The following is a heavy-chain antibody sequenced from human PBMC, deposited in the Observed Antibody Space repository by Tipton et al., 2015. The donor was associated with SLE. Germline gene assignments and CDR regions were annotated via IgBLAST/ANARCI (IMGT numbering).Heavy chain of an antibody. CDR1: GGSISSYY. CDR3: ASGAAGEGYYFDY. D-gene: IGHD2-15*01. Sequence: TLSLTCTVSGGSISSYYWSWIRQPPGKGLEWIGYIYYSGSTNYNPSLKSRVTISVDTSKNQFSLKLSSVTAADTAVYYCASGAAGEGYYFDYWGQATLVTVSS. J-gene: IGHJ4*02. V-gene: IGHV4-59*12. CDR2: IYYSGST.